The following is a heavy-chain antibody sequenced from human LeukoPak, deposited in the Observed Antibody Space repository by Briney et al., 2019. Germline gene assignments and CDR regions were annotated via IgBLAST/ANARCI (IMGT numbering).Heavy chain of an antibody. V-gene: IGHV3-7*04. J-gene: IGHJ4*02. D-gene: IGHD1-26*01. CDR1: GFTFSSYW. CDR2: IKQDGTEK. CDR3: ARGVGATHFDY. Sequence: GGSLRLSCAASGFTFSSYWMSWVRQAPETGLEWVAIIKQDGTEKYYVDSVKGRFTISRDNAKNSLYLQMSSLRAEDTAVYYCARGVGATHFDYWGQGTLVTVSS.